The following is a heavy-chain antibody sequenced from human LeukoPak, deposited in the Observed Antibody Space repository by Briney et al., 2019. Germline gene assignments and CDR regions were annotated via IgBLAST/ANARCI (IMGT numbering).Heavy chain of an antibody. D-gene: IGHD1-26*01. Sequence: GGSLRLSCAASGFTFSTYAMSWVRQAPGKGLEWVSGISGSGGSTYYADSVKGRFTISRDNSKNTLYLQMHSLRVGDTAVYYCARGESWAFDYWGQGTLVTVSS. CDR1: GFTFSTYA. J-gene: IGHJ4*02. CDR2: ISGSGGST. V-gene: IGHV3-23*01. CDR3: ARGESWAFDY.